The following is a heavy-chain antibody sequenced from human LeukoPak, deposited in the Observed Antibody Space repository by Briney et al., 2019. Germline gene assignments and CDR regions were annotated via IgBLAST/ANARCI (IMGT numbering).Heavy chain of an antibody. CDR3: ARPLEGGGKYAY. CDR2: IYDSGST. CDR1: GGYISSYY. J-gene: IGHJ4*02. V-gene: IGHV4-59*08. D-gene: IGHD1-26*01. Sequence: SETLSLTCAVSGGYISSYYWSWIRQPPGKGLEFIGYIYDSGSTNYNPSLKSRVTISVDPSKNHFSLKLSSVTAADTAVYYCARPLEGGGKYAYWGQGTLVTVSS.